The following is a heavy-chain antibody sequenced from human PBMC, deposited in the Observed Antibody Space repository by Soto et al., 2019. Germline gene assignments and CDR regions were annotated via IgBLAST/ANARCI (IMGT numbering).Heavy chain of an antibody. CDR3: ATHDGPAAAGLVLDF. V-gene: IGHV3-7*02. CDR1: GFTFSSRW. CDR2: IKQDENGK. J-gene: IGHJ4*02. D-gene: IGHD6-13*01. Sequence: EVNLEESRGGLVQPGGSLRLSCETSGFTFSSRWMTWVRQVPGKGLEWVANIKQDENGKDYVDSVKGRFTISRDNAKNSLYLQMNSLRAEDTAVYYCATHDGPAAAGLVLDFWGQGTLVTVSS.